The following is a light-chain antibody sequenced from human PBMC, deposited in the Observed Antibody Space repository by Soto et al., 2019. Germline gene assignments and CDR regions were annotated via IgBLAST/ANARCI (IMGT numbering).Light chain of an antibody. V-gene: IGLV2-14*01. CDR3: AAWDDSLNGVV. CDR1: SSDIGAFNY. J-gene: IGLJ2*01. CDR2: GVT. Sequence: QSALTQPASVSGSPGQSITISCTGSSSDIGAFNYVAWYQQHPGKAPKLIIHGVTNRPSGVSSRFSGSKSDYTASLTISGLQAEDEADYYCAAWDDSLNGVVFGGGTKVTVL.